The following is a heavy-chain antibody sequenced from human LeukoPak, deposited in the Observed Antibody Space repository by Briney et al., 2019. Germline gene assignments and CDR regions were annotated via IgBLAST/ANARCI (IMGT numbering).Heavy chain of an antibody. D-gene: IGHD6-13*01. CDR1: GFNFSSCG. Sequence: PGRSLILFCGASGFNFSSCGLHWVRQAPGKGLEWVAVISYDGSNKYYADSVKGRFTISRDNSKNTLYLQMSSLRPEDTAVYYCANGGYTSSWYVVDYWGQGTLVTVSS. CDR3: ANGGYTSSWYVVDY. CDR2: ISYDGSNK. J-gene: IGHJ4*02. V-gene: IGHV3-30*18.